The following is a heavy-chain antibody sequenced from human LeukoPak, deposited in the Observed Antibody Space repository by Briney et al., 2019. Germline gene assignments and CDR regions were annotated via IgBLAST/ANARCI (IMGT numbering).Heavy chain of an antibody. V-gene: IGHV4-4*07. D-gene: IGHD6-13*01. CDR1: GGSINFYY. CDR2: IYSTGST. Sequence: SETLSLTCTVSGGSINFYYWSWIRQPAGKGLEWIGRIYSTGSTNYSPSLKSRVTMSVDKSKNQFSLNLSSVTAADTAVYYCARGIADPYSFDSWGQGTLVT. J-gene: IGHJ4*02. CDR3: ARGIADPYSFDS.